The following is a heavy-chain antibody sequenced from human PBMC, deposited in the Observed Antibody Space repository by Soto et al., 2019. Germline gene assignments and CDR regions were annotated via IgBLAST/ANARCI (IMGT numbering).Heavy chain of an antibody. CDR1: GFTFSTYA. CDR3: XXXXXVSTPAPGSY. V-gene: IGHV3-23*01. D-gene: IGHD3-10*01. Sequence: EVQLLESGGGLVQPGESLRLFCAASGFTFSTYAMSWVRQAPGKGLEWVSVISGSGADTYYADSVKGRFTISRDNSKKXXXXXXXXXXXXXXXXXXXXXXXXVSTPAPGSYWGQGTQVTVSS. J-gene: IGHJ1*01. CDR2: ISGSGADT.